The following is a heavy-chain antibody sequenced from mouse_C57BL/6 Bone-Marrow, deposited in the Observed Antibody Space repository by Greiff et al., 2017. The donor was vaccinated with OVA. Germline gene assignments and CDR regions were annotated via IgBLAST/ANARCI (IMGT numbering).Heavy chain of an antibody. V-gene: IGHV2-5*01. CDR1: GFSLTSYG. CDR2: IWRGGST. CDR3: AKTLIYDGYYDWFAY. Sequence: VQLQESGPGLVQPSQSLSITCTVSGFSLTSYGVHWVRQSPGKGLEWLGVIWRGGSTDYNAAFMSRLSITKDNSKSQVFFKMNSRQADDTAIYYCAKTLIYDGYYDWFAYWGQGTLVTVSA. J-gene: IGHJ3*01. D-gene: IGHD2-3*01.